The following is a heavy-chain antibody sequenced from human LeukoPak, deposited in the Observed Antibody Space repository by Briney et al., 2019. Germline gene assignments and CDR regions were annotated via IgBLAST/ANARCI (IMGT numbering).Heavy chain of an antibody. CDR1: GGSLSGYY. J-gene: IGHJ4*02. Sequence: TASETLSLTCAVYGGSLSGYYWSWLRQPPGKGLEWLGEIKESEKTNYNPSLKSRVTISIDTSKNQFSLKLSSVTAADTAVYYCAREGLRNVHNPLGYWGQGTLVTVSS. CDR3: AREGLRNVHNPLGY. V-gene: IGHV4-34*01. D-gene: IGHD5-24*01. CDR2: IKESEKT.